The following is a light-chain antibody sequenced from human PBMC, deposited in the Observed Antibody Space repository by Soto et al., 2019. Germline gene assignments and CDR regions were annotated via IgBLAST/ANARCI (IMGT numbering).Light chain of an antibody. CDR2: DAS. CDR1: QSVSSY. CDR3: QQRSNWLWT. J-gene: IGKJ1*01. V-gene: IGKV3-11*01. Sequence: EIVLTQSPGTLSLSPGERATLSCRASQSVSSYLAWYQQKPGQAPRLLIYDASNRATCIPARFSGSGSVTDFTLTISSLVPEDFAVYYCQQRSNWLWTFGQGTKVDIK.